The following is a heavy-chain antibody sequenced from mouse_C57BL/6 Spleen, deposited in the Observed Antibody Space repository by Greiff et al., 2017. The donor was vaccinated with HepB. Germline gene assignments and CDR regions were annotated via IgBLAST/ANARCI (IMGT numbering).Heavy chain of an antibody. CDR1: GYTFTSYG. CDR3: ALYYDYDGDWYFDV. CDR2: IYPRSGNT. V-gene: IGHV1-81*01. Sequence: QVQLKQSGAELARPGASVKLSCKASGYTFTSYGISWVKQRTGQGLEWIGEIYPRSGNTYYNEKFKGKATLTADKSSSTAYMELRSLTSEDSAVYFCALYYDYDGDWYFDVWGTGTTVTVSS. J-gene: IGHJ1*03. D-gene: IGHD2-4*01.